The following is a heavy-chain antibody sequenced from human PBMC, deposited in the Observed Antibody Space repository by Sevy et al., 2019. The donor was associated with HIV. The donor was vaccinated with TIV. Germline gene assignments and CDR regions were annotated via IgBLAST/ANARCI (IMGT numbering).Heavy chain of an antibody. V-gene: IGHV3-21*01. CDR2: ISSSSSYI. D-gene: IGHD3-10*01. CDR3: ARDRDGSGSSGGYGMDV. Sequence: GGSLRLSCVASGLTFSSYSMKWVRQAPGKGLEWVSSISSSSSYIYYADSVKGRFTISRDNAKKSLYLQVNSLRAEDTAAYYCARDRDGSGSSGGYGMDVWGQGTTVTVSS. CDR1: GLTFSSYS. J-gene: IGHJ6*02.